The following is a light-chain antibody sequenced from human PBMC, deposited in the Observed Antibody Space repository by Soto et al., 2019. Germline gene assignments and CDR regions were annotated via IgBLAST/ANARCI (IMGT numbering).Light chain of an antibody. CDR2: EVT. Sequence: QSALTQPPSASGSPGQSVTISCTETSSDVGDFNYVSWYQQHPGKVPKLMIYEVTKRPSGVPDRFPGSKSGNTASLTVSGLQAEDEADYYCSSYAGSNNLVFGGGTKLTVL. CDR3: SSYAGSNNLV. J-gene: IGLJ2*01. V-gene: IGLV2-8*01. CDR1: SSDVGDFNY.